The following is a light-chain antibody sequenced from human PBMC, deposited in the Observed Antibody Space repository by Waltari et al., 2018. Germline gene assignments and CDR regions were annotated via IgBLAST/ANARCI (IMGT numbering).Light chain of an antibody. CDR1: TTNF. J-gene: IGLJ2*01. V-gene: IGLV2-14*01. Sequence: QSALTQPASVSGSPGQSITITCTGTTTNFVSWYQLHPGTPPRLIISAVTSRPSGVPSRVSGSKSGDTASLTISGVQAEDEAHYYCSSFTSLRSVIFGGGTTLTVL. CDR3: SSFTSLRSVI. CDR2: AVT.